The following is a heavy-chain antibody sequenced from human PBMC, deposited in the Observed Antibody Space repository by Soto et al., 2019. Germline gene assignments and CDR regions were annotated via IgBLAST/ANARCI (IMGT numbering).Heavy chain of an antibody. J-gene: IGHJ4*02. Sequence: SETLSLTCTVSGGSVSSIYYYWGWIRQPPGKALEWIGNIYYNGDTYYNPSLRSRVTISVDPSKNQFSLKLSSVTAADTAVYYCARLPRLESLDYWGQGTLVTVSS. CDR1: GGSVSSIYYY. CDR2: IYYNGDT. CDR3: ARLPRLESLDY. V-gene: IGHV4-39*01. D-gene: IGHD3-16*01.